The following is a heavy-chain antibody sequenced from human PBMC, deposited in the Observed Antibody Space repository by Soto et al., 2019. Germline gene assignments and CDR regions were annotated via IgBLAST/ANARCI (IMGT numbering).Heavy chain of an antibody. D-gene: IGHD6-13*01. CDR2: ISYDGSNK. V-gene: IGHV3-30*18. Sequence: GGSLRLSCAASGFTFSSYGMHWVRQAPGKGLEWVAVISYDGSNKYYADSVKGRFTISRDNSKNTLYLQMNSLRAEDTAVYYCAKGPRVGQLDAFDIWGQGTMVTVSS. J-gene: IGHJ3*02. CDR3: AKGPRVGQLDAFDI. CDR1: GFTFSSYG.